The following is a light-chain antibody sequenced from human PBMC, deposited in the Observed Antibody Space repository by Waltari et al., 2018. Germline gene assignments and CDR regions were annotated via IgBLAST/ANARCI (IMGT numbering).Light chain of an antibody. V-gene: IGKV1-39*01. J-gene: IGKJ2*01. CDR3: QQSHSVPYN. Sequence: DIPVTQSPSSVSASVGDRVIITCRASQTIQTFLNWYRQRPGIAPKLLISGASTLQSGVPSRFSGRGSGSNFTLTIRNLQPEDSASYYCQQSHSVPYNLGQGTKLEIK. CDR2: GAS. CDR1: QTIQTF.